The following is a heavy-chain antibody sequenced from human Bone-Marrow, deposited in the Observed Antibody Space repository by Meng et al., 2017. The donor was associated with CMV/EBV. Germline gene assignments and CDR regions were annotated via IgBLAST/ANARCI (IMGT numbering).Heavy chain of an antibody. D-gene: IGHD3-16*01. Sequence: ASVKVSCKASGYTFTSYYMHWVRQAPGQGLEWMGIINPSGGSTSYAQKFQGRVTMTRDTSMSTVYMEVSSLRSDDTVVYYCARGQLGGPLQHWGQGTLVTVSS. CDR1: GYTFTSYY. CDR2: INPSGGST. CDR3: ARGQLGGPLQH. J-gene: IGHJ1*01. V-gene: IGHV1-46*01.